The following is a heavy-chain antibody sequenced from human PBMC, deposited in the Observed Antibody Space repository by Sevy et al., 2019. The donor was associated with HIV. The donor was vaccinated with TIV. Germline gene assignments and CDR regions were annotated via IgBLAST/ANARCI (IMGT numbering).Heavy chain of an antibody. D-gene: IGHD4-17*01. Sequence: GGSLRLSCAASGFTISTYWVTWVRQAPGKGLEWVAVIWFDGSNTYYADSVKGRFTISRDIAKNTLHLQMNSLRAEDTAVYYCARDLEFYDSGDYGPAFMPDYWGQGTLVTVSS. CDR3: ARDLEFYDSGDYGPAFMPDY. J-gene: IGHJ4*02. CDR2: IWFDGSNT. CDR1: GFTISTYW. V-gene: IGHV3-33*08.